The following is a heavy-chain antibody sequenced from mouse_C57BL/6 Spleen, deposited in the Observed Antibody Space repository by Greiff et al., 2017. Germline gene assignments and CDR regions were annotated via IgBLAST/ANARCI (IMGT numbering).Heavy chain of an antibody. V-gene: IGHV1-26*01. CDR2: INPYDGGT. D-gene: IGHD2-4*01. CDR1: GYTFTDYY. CDR3: ANYYDYDRCAY. Sequence: VQLQQSGPELVKPGASVKISCKASGYTFTDYYMNWVKQSHGQSLEWIGDINPYDGGTSYNQKFKGKATLTVDKSSSTAYMELRSLTSEDSAVYYCANYYDYDRCAYWGQGTLVTVSA. J-gene: IGHJ3*01.